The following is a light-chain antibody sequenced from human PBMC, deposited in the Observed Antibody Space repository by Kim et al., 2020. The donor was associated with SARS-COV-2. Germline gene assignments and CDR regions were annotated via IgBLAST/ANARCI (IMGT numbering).Light chain of an antibody. CDR1: HIGSKS. V-gene: IGLV3-21*04. CDR3: QVWDSDTDHSV. CDR2: FDS. Sequence: APGETARIPCGGHHIGSKSVHWYQQKPGQAPVLVLYFDSDRPSGIPDRFSGSNSEDTATLSISRVEAGDEADYYCQVWDSDTDHSVFGTGTKVTVL. J-gene: IGLJ1*01.